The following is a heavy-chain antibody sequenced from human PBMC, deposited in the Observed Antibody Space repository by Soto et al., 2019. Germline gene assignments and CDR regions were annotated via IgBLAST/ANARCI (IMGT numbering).Heavy chain of an antibody. D-gene: IGHD6-19*01. V-gene: IGHV4-30-2*01. CDR2: IYDSGST. J-gene: IGHJ4*02. CDR1: GGSISSGGYS. Sequence: QLQLQESGSGLVKPSQTLSLTCAVSGGSISSGGYSWGWIRPPPGKGLGWIGYIYDSGSTYYNPSLKCRVTISVDRSKNQFSRKLSSVTAADTAVYYCARAGGLGAVAADYWGQGTLVTVSS. CDR3: ARAGGLGAVAADY.